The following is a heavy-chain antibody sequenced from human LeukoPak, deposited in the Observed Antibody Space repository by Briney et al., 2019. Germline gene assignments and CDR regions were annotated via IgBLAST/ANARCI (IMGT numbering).Heavy chain of an antibody. CDR2: ISGGGNFI. CDR1: GITFSDSY. D-gene: IGHD5-12*01. V-gene: IGHV3-11*01. J-gene: IGHJ2*01. Sequence: PGGSLRLSCAASGITFSDSYMSWIRQAPGKGLEWVSYISGGGNFIYYADSVKGRFTISRDNAKNSVFLQMNSLRAEDTAVYYCARGSGYVSLRYFDLWGRSTLVTVSS. CDR3: ARGSGYVSLRYFDL.